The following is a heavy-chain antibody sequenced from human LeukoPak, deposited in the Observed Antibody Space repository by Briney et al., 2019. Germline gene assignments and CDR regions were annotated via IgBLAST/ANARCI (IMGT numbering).Heavy chain of an antibody. J-gene: IGHJ4*02. D-gene: IGHD6-6*01. V-gene: IGHV5-51*01. Sequence: KPGESLKVSCKGSGYSFISYSITGVRQMPGKGLEWMGIIYPSDSDTKYSPSFQGQVTISADKSISTAYLQWSSLKASDAAIYYCARSNYFDYWGQGTLVTVSS. CDR2: IYPSDSDT. CDR1: GYSFISYS. CDR3: ARSNYFDY.